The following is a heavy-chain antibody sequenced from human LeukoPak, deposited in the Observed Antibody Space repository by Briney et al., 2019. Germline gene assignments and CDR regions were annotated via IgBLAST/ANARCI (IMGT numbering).Heavy chain of an antibody. CDR1: GGSISSYH. CDR3: ARGGGYYGSGSYYGFDY. V-gene: IGHV4-59*12. J-gene: IGHJ4*02. Sequence: SETLSLTCTVSGGSISSYHWSWIRQPPGKGLEWIGYMYYSGSINYNPSLKSRVTISVDRSKNQFSLKLSSVTAADTAVYYCARGGGYYGSGSYYGFDYWGQGTLVTVSS. CDR2: MYYSGSI. D-gene: IGHD3-10*01.